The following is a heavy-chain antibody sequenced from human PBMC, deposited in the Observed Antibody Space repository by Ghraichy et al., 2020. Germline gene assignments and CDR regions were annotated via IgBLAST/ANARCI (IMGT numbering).Heavy chain of an antibody. CDR3: ARPVEMATITPFLYFDY. D-gene: IGHD5-24*01. V-gene: IGHV2-5*01. CDR1: GFSLSTSGVG. CDR2: IYWNDDK. J-gene: IGHJ4*02. Sequence: SGPTLVKPTQTLTLTCTFSGFSLSTSGVGVGWIRQPPGKALEWLALIYWNDDKRYSPSLKSRLTITKDTSKNQVVLTMTNMDPVDTATYYCARPVEMATITPFLYFDYWGQGTLVTVSS.